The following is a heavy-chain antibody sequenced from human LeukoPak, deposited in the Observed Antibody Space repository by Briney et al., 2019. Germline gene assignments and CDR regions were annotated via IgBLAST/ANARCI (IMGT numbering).Heavy chain of an antibody. CDR3: ARTTEAHSWRTRYYDYYMDV. V-gene: IGHV4-34*01. Sequence: SGTLSLTCAVYGGSFSGYYWSWIRQPPGKGLEWIGEINHSGSTNYNPSPKSRVTISVDTSKNQFSLKLSSVTAADTAVYYCARTTEAHSWRTRYYDYYMDVWGKGTTVTVSS. CDR1: GGSFSGYY. D-gene: IGHD6-13*01. J-gene: IGHJ6*03. CDR2: INHSGST.